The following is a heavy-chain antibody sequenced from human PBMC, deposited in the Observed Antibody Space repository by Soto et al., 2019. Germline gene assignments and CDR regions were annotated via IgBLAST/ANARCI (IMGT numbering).Heavy chain of an antibody. CDR1: GYTFNKYS. V-gene: IGHV1-18*04. J-gene: IGHJ4*02. D-gene: IGHD4-17*01. CDR2: ISASNGNT. CDR3: TRGHGDFAGDFDY. Sequence: QGQLVQSGAEVKKPGASVKVSCKASGYTFNKYSISWVRQDPGQGLEWMGWISASNGNTDFAQKFQGRVTMAIDTSTSTAYMELRSLRSADTAVFYCTRGHGDFAGDFDYWGQGTLVTVSS.